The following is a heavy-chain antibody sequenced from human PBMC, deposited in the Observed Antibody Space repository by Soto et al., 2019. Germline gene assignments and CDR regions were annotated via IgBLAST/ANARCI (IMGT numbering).Heavy chain of an antibody. CDR1: GGSFSGYY. D-gene: IGHD3-22*01. J-gene: IGHJ4*02. CDR3: ASQHYYDSSGYYVVY. Sequence: PSETLSLTCAVYGGSFSGYYWTWIRQPPGKGLEWIGNIHYSGSTYYDSSLKSRVTISVDTSKNQFSLKLSSVTAADTAVYYCASQHYYDSSGYYVVYWGQGTLVTVSS. V-gene: IGHV4-34*01. CDR2: IHYSGST.